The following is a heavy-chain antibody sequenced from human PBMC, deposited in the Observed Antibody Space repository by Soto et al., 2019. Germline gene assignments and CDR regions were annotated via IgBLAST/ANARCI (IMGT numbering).Heavy chain of an antibody. CDR1: GYTFTNYG. CDR3: ARAGDYGSVYFFDY. Sequence: QVHLVQSGAEVKKPGASVKVSCKASGYTFTNYGVTWVRQAPGQGLEWMGWITPYNGNTHYAQKVQGRVTMTTDTYTSTAYMELWSLRSDDTAVYYCARAGDYGSVYFFDYWGQGTLVTVSS. V-gene: IGHV1-18*01. J-gene: IGHJ4*02. CDR2: ITPYNGNT. D-gene: IGHD3-10*01.